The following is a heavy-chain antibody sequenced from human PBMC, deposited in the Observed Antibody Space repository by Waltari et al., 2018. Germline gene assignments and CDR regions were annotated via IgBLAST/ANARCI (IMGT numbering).Heavy chain of an antibody. V-gene: IGHV1-24*01. J-gene: IGHJ3*02. CDR3: ATSPRVRPRWKGVNAFDI. CDR1: GYTLTELS. Sequence: QVQLVQSGAEVKKPGASVKVSCKVSGYTLTELSMHWVRQAPGKGLEWMGGFDPEDGETIYAQKFQGRVTMTEDTSTDTAYMELSSLRSEDTAVYYCATSPRVRPRWKGVNAFDIWGQGTMVTVSS. CDR2: FDPEDGET. D-gene: IGHD3-10*01.